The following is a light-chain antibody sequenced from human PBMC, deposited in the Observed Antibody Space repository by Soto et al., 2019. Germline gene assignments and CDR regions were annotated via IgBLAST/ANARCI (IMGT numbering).Light chain of an antibody. V-gene: IGLV2-8*01. CDR3: SSYAGSNNVI. CDR1: SSDVGGYNY. Sequence: QSALTQPPSASGSPGQSVTISCTGTSSDVGGYNYVSWYQQYPGKAPKLMIYEVSKRPSGVPDRFSGSKSGNTASLTVSGLQAEDEADYYCSSYAGSNNVIFGGGTKLIVL. CDR2: EVS. J-gene: IGLJ2*01.